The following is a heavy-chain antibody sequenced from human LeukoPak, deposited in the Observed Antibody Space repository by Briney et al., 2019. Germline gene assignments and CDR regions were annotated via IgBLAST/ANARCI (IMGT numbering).Heavy chain of an antibody. CDR2: IDSAGRST. CDR1: GFTLSSYW. J-gene: IGHJ4*02. D-gene: IGHD5-18*01. Sequence: XGSLXXSCAASGFTLSSYWMRWVRQVPGKGXVWVSRIDSAGRSTTYADSVKGRFTVSRDNSKNTLYLQMNSLRAEDTAVYHCARGATSEDTAIVTGYWGQGTLVTVSS. V-gene: IGHV3-74*01. CDR3: ARGATSEDTAIVTGY.